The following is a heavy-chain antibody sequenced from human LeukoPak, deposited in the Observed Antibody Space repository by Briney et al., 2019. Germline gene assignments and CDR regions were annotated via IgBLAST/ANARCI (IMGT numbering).Heavy chain of an antibody. J-gene: IGHJ4*02. Sequence: GGSLRLSCAASGFTFSDYYMSWIRQAPGKGLEWVSYLSGSSDTIYYADSVKGRFTISRDNAKNSLYLQMNSLRAEDTAVYYCARDGEWLRPMDYWGQGTLVTVSS. D-gene: IGHD5-12*01. CDR1: GFTFSDYY. CDR2: LSGSSDTI. CDR3: ARDGEWLRPMDY. V-gene: IGHV3-11*04.